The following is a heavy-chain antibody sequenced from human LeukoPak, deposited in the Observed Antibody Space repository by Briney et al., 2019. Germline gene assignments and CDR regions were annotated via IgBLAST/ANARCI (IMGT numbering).Heavy chain of an antibody. D-gene: IGHD6-19*01. Sequence: GGSLRLSCAASGFTFSTYNMNCLRQAPGKGLEWVSYITSGGSTIYYADSVKGRFTISRDNGKNSLYLQMNSLSAEDTAVYYCATAVAASYWGQGTLVTVSS. J-gene: IGHJ4*02. CDR2: ITSGGSTI. CDR1: GFTFSTYN. V-gene: IGHV3-48*01. CDR3: ATAVAASY.